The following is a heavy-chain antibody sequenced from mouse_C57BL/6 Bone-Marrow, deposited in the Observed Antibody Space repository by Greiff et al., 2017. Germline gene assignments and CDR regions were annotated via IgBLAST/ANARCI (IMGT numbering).Heavy chain of an antibody. CDR2: ISSGSSTI. CDR1: GFTFSDYG. D-gene: IGHD1-1*01. J-gene: IGHJ4*01. V-gene: IGHV5-17*01. Sequence: EVKLVESGGGLVKPGGSLKLSCAASGFTFSDYGMHWVRQAPEKGLEWVAYISSGSSTIYYAATVTGRFTISSDNAKNTLFLQMTSLRSENTAMYYCARTSVVGDAMDYWGQGTSVTVSS. CDR3: ARTSVVGDAMDY.